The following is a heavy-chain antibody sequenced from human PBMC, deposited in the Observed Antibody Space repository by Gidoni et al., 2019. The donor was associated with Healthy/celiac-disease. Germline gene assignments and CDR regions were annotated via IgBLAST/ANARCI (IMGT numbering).Heavy chain of an antibody. CDR2: IWYDGSNK. V-gene: IGHV3-33*01. CDR3: ARGGDIVVVPADQVYYGMDV. Sequence: QVQLVESGGGVVQPGRSLRLSCAASGFTFSSYGMHWVRQAPGKGLEWVAVIWYDGSNKYYADSVKGRFTISRDNSKNTLYLQMNSLRAEDTAVYYCARGGDIVVVPADQVYYGMDVWGQGTTVTVSS. J-gene: IGHJ6*02. CDR1: GFTFSSYG. D-gene: IGHD2-2*01.